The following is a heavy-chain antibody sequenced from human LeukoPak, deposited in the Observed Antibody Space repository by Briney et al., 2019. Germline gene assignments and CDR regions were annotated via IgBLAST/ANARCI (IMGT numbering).Heavy chain of an antibody. J-gene: IGHJ4*02. CDR1: GFTFSSYW. CDR2: ISSDGSGT. Sequence: GGSLRLSCAVSGFTFSSYWMHWVRQAPGKGLVWVSRISSDGSGTSYADSVKGRFTISRDDAENSLYLQMNSLRAEDTALYYCARDPDYGDDRYFDYWGQGALVTVSS. D-gene: IGHD4-17*01. V-gene: IGHV3-74*01. CDR3: ARDPDYGDDRYFDY.